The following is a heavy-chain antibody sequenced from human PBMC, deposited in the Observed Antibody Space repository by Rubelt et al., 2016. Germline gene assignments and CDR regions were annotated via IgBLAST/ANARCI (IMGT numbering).Heavy chain of an antibody. J-gene: IGHJ4*02. CDR1: GFTVSDTY. Sequence: EVQVVESGGALIQPGGSLRLSCAASGFTVSDTYMSWVRQTSGKGLEWVSVIYGGGEIYYADSVKGRFTISRDSSRNTLYLQMNSLRPEDTAVYYCVKDGEGAANYFADWGQGALLTVSS. CDR3: VKDGEGAANYFAD. CDR2: IYGGGEI. V-gene: IGHV3-66*03. D-gene: IGHD1-26*01.